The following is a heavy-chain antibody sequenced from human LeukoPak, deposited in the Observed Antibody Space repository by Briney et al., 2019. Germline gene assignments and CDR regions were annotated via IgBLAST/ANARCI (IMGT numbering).Heavy chain of an antibody. CDR3: ARGYYYDSSGLRNDAFDI. J-gene: IGHJ3*02. D-gene: IGHD3-22*01. CDR1: GFTVSSNY. Sequence: GGSLRLSCAASGFTVSSNYMSWVRQAPGKGLEWVSVIYSGGSTYYADSVKGRFTISRDNSKNTLYLQMNSLRAEDTAVYYCARGYYYDSSGLRNDAFDIWGQGTMVTVSS. CDR2: IYSGGST. V-gene: IGHV3-53*01.